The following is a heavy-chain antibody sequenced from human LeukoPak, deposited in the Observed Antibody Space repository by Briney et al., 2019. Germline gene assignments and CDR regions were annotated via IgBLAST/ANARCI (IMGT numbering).Heavy chain of an antibody. Sequence: SETLSLTCAVYGGSSSGYYWSWIRQPPGKGLEWIGYIYYSGSTNYNPSLKSRVTISVDTSKNQFSLKLSSVTAADTAVYYCARHGEVYYGSGSYGFDYWGRGTLVTVSS. J-gene: IGHJ4*02. CDR3: ARHGEVYYGSGSYGFDY. CDR2: IYYSGST. D-gene: IGHD3-10*01. V-gene: IGHV4-59*08. CDR1: GGSSSGYY.